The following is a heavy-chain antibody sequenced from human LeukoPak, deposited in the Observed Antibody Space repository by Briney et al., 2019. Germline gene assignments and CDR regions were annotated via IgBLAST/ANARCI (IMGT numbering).Heavy chain of an antibody. CDR3: ARAYYDFWSGLPVDY. CDR2: INPNSGGT. J-gene: IGHJ4*02. Sequence: ASVKVSCKASGYTFTSYGISWVRQAPGQGLEWMGWINPNSGGTNYAQKFQGRVTMTRDTSISTAYMELSRLRSDDTAVYYCARAYYDFWSGLPVDYWGQGTLVTVSS. D-gene: IGHD3-3*01. V-gene: IGHV1-2*02. CDR1: GYTFTSYG.